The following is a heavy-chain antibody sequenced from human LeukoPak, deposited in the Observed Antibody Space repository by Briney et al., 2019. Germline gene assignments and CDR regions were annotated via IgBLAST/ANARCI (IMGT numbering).Heavy chain of an antibody. CDR2: IYYSGST. CDR3: ARHCSGGSCYSSFDY. J-gene: IGHJ4*02. CDR1: GGSISSSSYY. V-gene: IGHV4-39*01. Sequence: PSETLSLTCTVSGGSISSSSYYWGWIRQPPGKGLEWIGSIYYSGSTYYNPSLKSRVTISVDTSKNQFSLKLSSVTAADTAVYYRARHCSGGSCYSSFDYWGQGTLVTVSS. D-gene: IGHD2-15*01.